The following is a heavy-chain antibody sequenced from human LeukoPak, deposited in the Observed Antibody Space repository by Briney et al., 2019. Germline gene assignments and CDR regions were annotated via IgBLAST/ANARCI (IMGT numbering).Heavy chain of an antibody. CDR3: ARGHIVVVPAAIPHYYYYYGMDV. J-gene: IGHJ6*02. Sequence: ASVKVSCKASGYTFTSYGISWVRQAPGQGLEWMGWISAYNGNTNYAQKLQGRVTMTIDTSTSTAYMELRSLRSDDTAVYYCARGHIVVVPAAIPHYYYYYGMDVWGQGTTVTVSS. CDR2: ISAYNGNT. V-gene: IGHV1-18*01. D-gene: IGHD2-2*02. CDR1: GYTFTSYG.